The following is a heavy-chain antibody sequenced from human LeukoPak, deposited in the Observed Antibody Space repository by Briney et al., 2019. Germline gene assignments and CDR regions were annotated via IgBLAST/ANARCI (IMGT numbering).Heavy chain of an antibody. V-gene: IGHV1-46*01. CDR3: ARSQFSSGWYYDAFDI. CDR1: GYTFTSYY. D-gene: IGHD6-19*01. J-gene: IGHJ3*02. Sequence: ASVKVSCKASGYTFTSYYMHWVRQAPGEGLEWMGIINPTGGSTSYAQKFQGRVTMTRDTSTSTVYMELSSLRSEDTAVYYCARSQFSSGWYYDAFDIWGQGTMVTVSS. CDR2: INPTGGST.